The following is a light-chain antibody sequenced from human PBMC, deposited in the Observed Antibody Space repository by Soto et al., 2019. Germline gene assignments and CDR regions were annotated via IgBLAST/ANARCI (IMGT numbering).Light chain of an antibody. CDR1: QIVTSS. Sequence: EIVLTQSPATLSLSPGTGATLSCRASQIVTSSLAWYQQRPGQAPRLLIYDTFTRATGIPARFSAKGAGTDFTLTISSLEPEDSAVYFCQHFGYPQWTFGQGTKIEIK. V-gene: IGKV3-11*01. CDR2: DTF. J-gene: IGKJ1*01. CDR3: QHFGYPQWT.